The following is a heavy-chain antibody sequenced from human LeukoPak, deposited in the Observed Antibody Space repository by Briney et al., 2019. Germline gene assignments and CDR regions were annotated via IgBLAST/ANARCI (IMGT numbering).Heavy chain of an antibody. Sequence: GGSLRLSCSASGLTFSTYFMHWVRQAPGKGLECVSAITGSGGSTYYADSVKGRFTISRDNSKNTLYLQMSSLIAEDTAVYYCVRDQRGGSSGYYDSWGQGTLVTVSS. CDR3: VRDQRGGSSGYYDS. CDR2: ITGSGGST. D-gene: IGHD3-22*01. V-gene: IGHV3-64D*06. J-gene: IGHJ4*02. CDR1: GLTFSTYF.